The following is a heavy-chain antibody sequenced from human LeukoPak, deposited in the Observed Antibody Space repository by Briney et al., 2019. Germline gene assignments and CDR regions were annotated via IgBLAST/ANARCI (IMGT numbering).Heavy chain of an antibody. D-gene: IGHD2-15*01. J-gene: IGHJ6*02. Sequence: GGSLRLSCAASGFTVSSNYMSWVRQAPGKGLEWVSVIYSGGSTYYADSVEGRFTISRDNSKNTLYLQMNSLRAEDTAVYYCASRAPSCSGGSCYGMDVWGQGTTVTVSS. CDR3: ASRAPSCSGGSCYGMDV. CDR1: GFTVSSNY. CDR2: IYSGGST. V-gene: IGHV3-66*01.